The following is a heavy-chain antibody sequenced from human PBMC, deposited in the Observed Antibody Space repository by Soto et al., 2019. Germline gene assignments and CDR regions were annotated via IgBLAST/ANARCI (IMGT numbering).Heavy chain of an antibody. CDR2: LTGSSSNI. D-gene: IGHD3-10*01. V-gene: IGHV3-23*01. Sequence: EVQLLESGGGLVQPGGSLRLSCAASGFSFRNYAMSWVRQAPGKGLEWISTLTGSSSNIYYADSVKGRFAISRDNSRNTLYLQLTSLTAADTAVYYCANGRATYGLLTHDYWGQGTLVTVSS. CDR1: GFSFRNYA. J-gene: IGHJ4*02. CDR3: ANGRATYGLLTHDY.